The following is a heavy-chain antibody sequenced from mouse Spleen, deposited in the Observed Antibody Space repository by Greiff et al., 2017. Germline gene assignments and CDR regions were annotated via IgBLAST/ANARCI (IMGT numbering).Heavy chain of an antibody. Sequence: VNLVESGGGLVKPGGSLKLSCAASGFTFSSYAMSWVRQTPEKRLEWVASISSGGSTYYPDSVKGRFTISRDNARNILYLQMSSLRSEDTAMYYCARSAPGWFAYWGQGTLVTVSA. V-gene: IGHV5-6-5*01. CDR2: ISSGGST. J-gene: IGHJ3*01. CDR1: GFTFSSYA. CDR3: ARSAPGWFAY.